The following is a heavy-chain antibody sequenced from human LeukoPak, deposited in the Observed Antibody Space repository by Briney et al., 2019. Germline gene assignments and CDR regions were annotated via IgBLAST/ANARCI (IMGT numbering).Heavy chain of an antibody. D-gene: IGHD6-19*01. CDR3: VARGGWARFDY. J-gene: IGHJ4*02. CDR2: ITDDSKTM. CDR1: GFTFDTYS. Sequence: GGSLRLSCVASGFTFDTYSMNWIRQAPGKGLEWTSYITDDSKTMYYADSVKGRFTISRDNAKNALYLQMNSLRGEDTAVYYCVARGGWARFDYWGQGTLVTVSS. V-gene: IGHV3-48*04.